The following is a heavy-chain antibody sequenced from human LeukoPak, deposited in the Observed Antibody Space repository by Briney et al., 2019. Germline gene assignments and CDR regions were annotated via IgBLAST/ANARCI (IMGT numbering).Heavy chain of an antibody. CDR1: GGSFSGYY. V-gene: IGHV4-34*01. D-gene: IGHD3-16*02. Sequence: SETLSPTCAVYGGSFSGYYGSWVRQPPGKGLEWVGEINHSGSTNYNPSLKRGVTISVHTSKNQFSLKLSSVTAADTAVYYCARGTTYDYVWGSYRSTDFDYWGQGTLVTVSS. CDR3: ARGTTYDYVWGSYRSTDFDY. J-gene: IGHJ4*02. CDR2: INHSGST.